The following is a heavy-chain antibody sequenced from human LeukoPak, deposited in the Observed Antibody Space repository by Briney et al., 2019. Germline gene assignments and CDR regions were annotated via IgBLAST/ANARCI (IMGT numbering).Heavy chain of an antibody. J-gene: IGHJ3*02. CDR3: ARASFSIAVAGTLGAFDI. CDR1: GYTFTGYY. CDR2: INPSGGST. D-gene: IGHD6-19*01. Sequence: ASVKVSCKASGYTFTGYYMHWVRQAPGQGLEWMGIINPSGGSTSYAQKFQGRVTMTRDTSTSTVYMELSSLRSEDTAVYYCARASFSIAVAGTLGAFDIWGQGTMVTVSS. V-gene: IGHV1-46*01.